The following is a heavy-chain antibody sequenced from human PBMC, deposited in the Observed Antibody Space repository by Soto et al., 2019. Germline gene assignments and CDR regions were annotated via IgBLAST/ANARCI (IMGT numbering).Heavy chain of an antibody. CDR1: GGSISSSSYY. CDR3: ARISGSFAGYY. V-gene: IGHV4-39*01. Sequence: QLQLQESGPGLVKPSETLSLTCTVSGGSISSSSYYWGWIRQPPGKGLEWIGSIYYSGSTYYNPSLKSRVTISVDTSKNQFSLKLSPVTAADTAVYYCARISGSFAGYYWGQGTLVTVSS. D-gene: IGHD1-26*01. J-gene: IGHJ4*02. CDR2: IYYSGST.